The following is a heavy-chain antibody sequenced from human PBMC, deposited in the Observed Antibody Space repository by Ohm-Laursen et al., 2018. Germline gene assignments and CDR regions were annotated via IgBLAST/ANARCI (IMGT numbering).Heavy chain of an antibody. V-gene: IGHV4-34*01. Sequence: PSETLSLTCAVYGGSFSGYYWNWIRQPPGKGLEWIGEINHSRSTKYNSSFKSRVTISVDTSKNQFSLKLSSVTAADTAVYYCARAMPTNRTFDYWGQGTLVTVSS. CDR1: GGSFSGYY. CDR3: ARAMPTNRTFDY. J-gene: IGHJ4*02. D-gene: IGHD5-24*01. CDR2: INHSRST.